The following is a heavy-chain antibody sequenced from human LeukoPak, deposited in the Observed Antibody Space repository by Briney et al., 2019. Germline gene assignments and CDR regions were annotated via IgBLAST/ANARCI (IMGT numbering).Heavy chain of an antibody. V-gene: IGHV4-59*01. Sequence: SETLSLTCTVSGGSISSYYWSWIRQPPGKGLEWIGYIYYSGRTNYNPSLKSRVTISVDTSKNQFSLKLSSVTASDTAVYYCARGSRTSWYYGSGSYYKSYYFDYWGQGTLVTVSS. D-gene: IGHD3-10*01. J-gene: IGHJ4*02. CDR3: ARGSRTSWYYGSGSYYKSYYFDY. CDR2: IYYSGRT. CDR1: GGSISSYY.